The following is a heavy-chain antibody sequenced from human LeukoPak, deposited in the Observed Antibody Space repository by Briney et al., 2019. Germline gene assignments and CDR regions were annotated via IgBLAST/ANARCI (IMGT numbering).Heavy chain of an antibody. CDR2: ISSSSSYI. D-gene: IGHD6-13*01. CDR3: ARDRNKRQQDFDY. CDR1: GFTFSSYS. J-gene: IGHJ4*02. Sequence: GGSLRLSCAASGFTFSSYSMNWVRQAPGKGLEWVSSISSSSSYIYYADSVKGRFTISRDNAKNSLYLQMNSLRAEDTAVYYCARDRNKRQQDFDYWGQGTLVTVSS. V-gene: IGHV3-21*01.